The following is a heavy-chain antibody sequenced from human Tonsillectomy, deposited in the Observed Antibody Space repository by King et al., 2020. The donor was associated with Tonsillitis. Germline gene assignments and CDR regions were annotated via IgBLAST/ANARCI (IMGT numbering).Heavy chain of an antibody. CDR2: INPNSGGT. J-gene: IGHJ6*02. CDR3: ARSTMVRGVSYYYYYGMDV. V-gene: IGHV1-2*04. Sequence: QLVQSGAEVKKPGDSVKVSCKASGYTFTGYYMHWVRQAPGQGLEWMGWINPNSGGTNYVQKFQGWVTMTRDTSISTAYMELSRLRSDDTAVYYCARSTMVRGVSYYYYYGMDVWGQGTTVTVSS. CDR1: GYTFTGYY. D-gene: IGHD3-10*01.